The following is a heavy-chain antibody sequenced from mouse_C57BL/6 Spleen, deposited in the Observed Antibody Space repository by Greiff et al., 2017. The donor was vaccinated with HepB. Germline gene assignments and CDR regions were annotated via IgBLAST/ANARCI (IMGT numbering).Heavy chain of an antibody. V-gene: IGHV1-50*01. D-gene: IGHD2-2*01. Sequence: VQLQQPGAELVKPGASVKLSCKASGYTFTSYWMQWVKQRPGQGLEWIGEIDPSDSYTNYNQKFKGKATLTVDTSSSTAYMQLSSLTSEDSAVYYCARKAYGYDDYWGQGTTLTVSS. J-gene: IGHJ2*01. CDR1: GYTFTSYW. CDR2: IDPSDSYT. CDR3: ARKAYGYDDY.